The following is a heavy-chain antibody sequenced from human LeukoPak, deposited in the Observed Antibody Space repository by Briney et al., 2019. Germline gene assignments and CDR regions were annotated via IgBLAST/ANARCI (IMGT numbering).Heavy chain of an antibody. J-gene: IGHJ3*02. CDR1: GFAFRTYA. D-gene: IGHD3-10*01. CDR3: ARDSYWLGGTIGAFDI. Sequence: GSLRLSCAASGFAFRTYAMSWVRQAPGRGLEWVSSISSSGSSIYYADSVKGRFTISRDNAKNSLYLQINSLRAEDTAVYYCARDSYWLGGTIGAFDIWGQGTMVTVSS. V-gene: IGHV3-21*01. CDR2: ISSSGSSI.